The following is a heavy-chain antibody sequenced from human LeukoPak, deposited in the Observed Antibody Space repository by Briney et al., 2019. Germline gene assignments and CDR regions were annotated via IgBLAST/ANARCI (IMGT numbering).Heavy chain of an antibody. V-gene: IGHV4-34*01. D-gene: IGHD1-7*01. CDR2: INHSGST. CDR3: AIVTGTTDYGMDV. CDR1: GGSFSGYY. Sequence: PSETLSLTRAVYGGSFSGYYWSWIRQPPGKGLEWIGEINHSGSTNYNPSLKSRVTISVDTSKNQFSLKLSSVTAADTAVYYCAIVTGTTDYGMDVWGQGTTVTVSS. J-gene: IGHJ6*02.